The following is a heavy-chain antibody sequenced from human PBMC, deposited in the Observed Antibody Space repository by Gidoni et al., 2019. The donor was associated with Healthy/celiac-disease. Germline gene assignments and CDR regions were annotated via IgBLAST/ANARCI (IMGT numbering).Heavy chain of an antibody. CDR3: ARAPSTTVTNYYYGMDV. CDR2: IYHSWST. J-gene: IGHJ6*02. Sequence: QVQLQESGPGLVKPSWTLSLTCAVAGGSISSSNWWSWVRQPPGKGLEWIGEIYHSWSTNYNPSPKSRVTISVDKSKNQFSLKLSSVTAADTAVYYCARAPSTTVTNYYYGMDVWGQGTTVTVSS. CDR1: GGSISSSNW. V-gene: IGHV4-4*02. D-gene: IGHD4-17*01.